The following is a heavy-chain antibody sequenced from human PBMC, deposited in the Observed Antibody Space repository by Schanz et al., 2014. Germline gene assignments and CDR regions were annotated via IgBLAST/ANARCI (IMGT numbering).Heavy chain of an antibody. CDR1: GFTVTSYY. J-gene: IGHJ5*02. D-gene: IGHD5-12*01. V-gene: IGHV3-53*01. CDR2: IYSGDNT. Sequence: EVQLVESGGGLVQPGGSLRLSCAASGFTVTSYYMSWVRQAPGKGLEWVSVIYSGDNTYYADSVKGRFTVSRDNSKNTVYLHMNSLRDEDTAVYYCAKDMNREATAPESWGQGTLVTVSS. CDR3: AKDMNREATAPES.